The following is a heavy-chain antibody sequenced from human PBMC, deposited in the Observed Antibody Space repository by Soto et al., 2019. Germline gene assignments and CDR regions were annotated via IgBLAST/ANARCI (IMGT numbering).Heavy chain of an antibody. CDR3: ARLSLASAGGDWDYPKNFFDF. V-gene: IGHV1-18*01. Sequence: QGQLVQSGTEVKKPGAAVTVSCKASGYSFTSNGISWVRQAPGQGREWMGWISAYNGNTNYAQKFQGRITMTTETATSTAYMDLRSLSFDDTAVYYCARLSLASAGGDWDYPKNFFDFWGQGTLVTVSS. CDR1: GYSFTSNG. CDR2: ISAYNGNT. D-gene: IGHD1-7*01. J-gene: IGHJ4*02.